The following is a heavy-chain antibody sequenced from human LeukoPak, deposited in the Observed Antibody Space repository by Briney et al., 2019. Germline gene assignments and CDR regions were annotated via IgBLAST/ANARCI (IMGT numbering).Heavy chain of an antibody. D-gene: IGHD1-26*01. CDR2: INHSGST. CDR1: GGSFSGYY. Sequence: TSETLSLTCAVYGGSFSGYYWSWIRQPPGKGLEWIGEINHSGSTNYNPSLKSRVTISVDASKNQFSLKLSSVTAADTAVYYCARGRLVGATPRYFGYWGQGTLVAVSS. V-gene: IGHV4-34*01. J-gene: IGHJ4*02. CDR3: ARGRLVGATPRYFGY.